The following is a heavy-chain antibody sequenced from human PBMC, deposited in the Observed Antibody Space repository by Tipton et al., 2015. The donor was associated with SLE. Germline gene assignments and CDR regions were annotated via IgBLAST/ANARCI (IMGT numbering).Heavy chain of an antibody. J-gene: IGHJ4*02. Sequence: QLVQSGAEVKKPGSSVKVSCKASGGTFRTYAISWVRQAPGQGLEWMGGIIPIFGTANYAQKFQGRVTITADESTSTAYMELSSLRSEDTAVYYCARDGKQLDYFDYWGQGALVTVSS. CDR1: GGTFRTYA. CDR2: IIPIFGTA. CDR3: ARDGKQLDYFDY. D-gene: IGHD6-6*01. V-gene: IGHV1-69*01.